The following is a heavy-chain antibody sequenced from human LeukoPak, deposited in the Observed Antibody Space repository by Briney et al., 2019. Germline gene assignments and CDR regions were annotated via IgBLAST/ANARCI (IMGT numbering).Heavy chain of an antibody. CDR2: IKQDGSEK. D-gene: IGHD2-2*01. J-gene: IGHJ6*03. CDR3: ARVVPAASYYYYYYMDV. CDR1: GFTFSSYW. Sequence: GGSLRLSCAASGFTFSSYWMSWVRQAPGKGLEWAANIKQDGSEKYYVDSVKGRFTISRDNAKNSLYLRMNSLRAEDTAVYYCARVVPAASYYYYYYMDVWGKGTPVTVSS. V-gene: IGHV3-7*01.